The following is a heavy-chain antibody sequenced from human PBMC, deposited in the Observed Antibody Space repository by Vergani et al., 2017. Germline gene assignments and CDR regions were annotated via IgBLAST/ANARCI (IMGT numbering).Heavy chain of an antibody. J-gene: IGHJ4*02. CDR2: FHPSGRST. CDR3: VREGDYSKTYDF. V-gene: IGHV1-46*03. Sequence: QVQLVQSGAEVKKPGSSVKVSCKASGGTFSSYTISWVRQAPGQGLEWMAIFHPSGRSTNYARKFQGRVTVTRDTSTNTVYMELKNLRTEDTAVYYCVREGDYSKTYDFWGQGTLVSVSS. D-gene: IGHD4-11*01. CDR1: GGTFSSYT.